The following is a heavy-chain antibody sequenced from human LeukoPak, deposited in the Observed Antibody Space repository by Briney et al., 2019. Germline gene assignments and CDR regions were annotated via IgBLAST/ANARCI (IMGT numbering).Heavy chain of an antibody. CDR3: ASDIVVVPAAMGYYGMDV. V-gene: IGHV1-69*04. CDR1: GGTVSSYA. CDR2: IIPIFGIA. Sequence: GASVKVSCKASGGTVSSYAISWVRQAPGQGLEWMGRIIPIFGIANYAQKFQGRVTITADKSTSTAYMELSSLRSEDTAVYYCASDIVVVPAAMGYYGMDVWGQGTTVTVSS. D-gene: IGHD2-2*01. J-gene: IGHJ6*02.